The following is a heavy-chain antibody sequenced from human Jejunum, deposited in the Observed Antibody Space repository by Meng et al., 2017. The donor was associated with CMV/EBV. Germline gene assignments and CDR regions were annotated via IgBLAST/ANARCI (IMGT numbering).Heavy chain of an antibody. V-gene: IGHV4-4*07. CDR3: ARGPGASTREGFDY. J-gene: IGHJ4*02. CDR2: FYSSDTY. Sequence: VQLKGSGPVLVKPSETLSPTCTVSGGSISNHYWSWIRQSAGKGLEWIGRFYSSDTYNYHPSLNSRLTMSLDTSKNQFSLNLSSVTAADTAIYYCARGPGASTREGFDYWGLGTLVTVSS. CDR1: GGSISNHY. D-gene: IGHD1-26*01.